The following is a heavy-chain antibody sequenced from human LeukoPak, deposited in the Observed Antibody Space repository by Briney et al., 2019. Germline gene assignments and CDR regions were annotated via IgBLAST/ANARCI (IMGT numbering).Heavy chain of an antibody. CDR2: IKSKTDGGTT. J-gene: IGHJ4*02. CDR3: TTESRIHYYDSPGRFDY. Sequence: GGSLRLSCAASGFTFNSYSMNWVRQAPGKGLEWVGRIKSKTDGGTTDYAAPVKGRFTISRDDSKNTPYLQMNSLKTEDTAVYYCTTESRIHYYDSPGRFDYWGQGTLVTVSS. CDR1: GFTFNSYS. D-gene: IGHD3-22*01. V-gene: IGHV3-15*01.